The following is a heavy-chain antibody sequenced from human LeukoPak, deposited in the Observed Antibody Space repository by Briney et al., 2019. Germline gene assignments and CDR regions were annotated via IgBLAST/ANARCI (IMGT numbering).Heavy chain of an antibody. CDR2: ISSSGNTI. V-gene: IGHV3-48*03. Sequence: RAGGSLRLSCAASGFTFSSYEMNWVRQAPGKGLGWVSFISSSGNTIYYADSVKVRFIISRDNAKNSLYLQMNSLRTEDTAVYYCARERPGEDTFDIWGQGTMVTVSS. D-gene: IGHD7-27*01. CDR1: GFTFSSYE. CDR3: ARERPGEDTFDI. J-gene: IGHJ3*02.